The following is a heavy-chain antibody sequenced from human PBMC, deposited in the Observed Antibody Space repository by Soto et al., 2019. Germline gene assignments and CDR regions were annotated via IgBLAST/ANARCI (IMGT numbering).Heavy chain of an antibody. CDR1: GFTFSSYW. Sequence: GGSLRLSCAASGFTFSSYWMSWVRQAPGKGLEWVANIKQDGSEKYYVDSVKGRFTISRDNAKNSLYLQMNSLRAEDTAVYYCARDVLLWFGELLLRYYMDVWGKGTTVTVSS. CDR2: IKQDGSEK. CDR3: ARDVLLWFGELLLRYYMDV. V-gene: IGHV3-7*01. D-gene: IGHD3-10*01. J-gene: IGHJ6*03.